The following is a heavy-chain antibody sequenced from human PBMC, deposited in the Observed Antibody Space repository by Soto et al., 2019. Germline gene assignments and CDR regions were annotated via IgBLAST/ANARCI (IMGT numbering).Heavy chain of an antibody. J-gene: IGHJ6*02. CDR1: GGSISSYY. CDR3: ARGYNWNDLGGMDV. Sequence: SETLSLTCTVSGGSISSYYWSWIRQPPGKGLEWIGYIYYSGSTNYNPSLKSRATISVDTSKNQFSLKLSSVTAADTAVYYCARGYNWNDLGGMDVWGQGTTVTVSS. CDR2: IYYSGST. D-gene: IGHD1-20*01. V-gene: IGHV4-59*01.